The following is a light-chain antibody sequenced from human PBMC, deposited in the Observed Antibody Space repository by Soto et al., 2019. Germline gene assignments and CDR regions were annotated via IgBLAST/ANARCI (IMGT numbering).Light chain of an antibody. CDR3: QHSYSSLVYT. J-gene: IGKJ2*01. CDR1: QNIGTS. V-gene: IGKV1-39*01. Sequence: DIQMTQSPSSLSASVGDRVTITCRASQNIGTSLNWYQQKPGKAPTALIYKASTMQGGVPSRFSGIGSGTDFTLTISSLQPEDSATYYCQHSYSSLVYTFGPGTKVDIK. CDR2: KAS.